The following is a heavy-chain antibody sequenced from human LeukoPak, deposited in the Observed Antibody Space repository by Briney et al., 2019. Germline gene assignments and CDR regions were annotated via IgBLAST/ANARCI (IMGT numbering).Heavy chain of an antibody. CDR1: GGSISSYY. J-gene: IGHJ5*02. Sequence: SETLSLTCTVSGGSISSYYWSWIRQPAGKGLGWIGRIYTSGSTNYNPSLKSRVTMSVDTSKNQFSLKLSSVTAADTAVYYCARDEGPVNWFDPWGQGTLVTVSS. CDR2: IYTSGST. V-gene: IGHV4-4*07. CDR3: ARDEGPVNWFDP.